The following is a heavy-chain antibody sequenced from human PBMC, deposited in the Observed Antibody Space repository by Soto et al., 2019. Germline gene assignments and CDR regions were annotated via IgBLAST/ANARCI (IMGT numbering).Heavy chain of an antibody. V-gene: IGHV4-59*01. Sequence: PSETLSLTCTVSGGSISSYYWSWIRQPPGKGLDWIGYIYYSGSTNYNPSLKSRVTISVDTSKNQFSLKLSSVTASVTAVYYCARERVVGAYFDPWGQGTLVT. CDR3: ARERVVGAYFDP. CDR1: GGSISSYY. J-gene: IGHJ5*02. CDR2: IYYSGST. D-gene: IGHD1-26*01.